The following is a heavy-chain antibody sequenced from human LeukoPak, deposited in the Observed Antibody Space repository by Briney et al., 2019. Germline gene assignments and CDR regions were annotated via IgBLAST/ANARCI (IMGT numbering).Heavy chain of an antibody. CDR3: ARRPTPFYGDYKVVAFDI. CDR1: AGSVSSYY. Sequence: SETLSLTCTVSAGSVSSYYWSWIRQPPGKGLEWIGYIYYSGSTNYNPSLKSRVTISVDTSKNQFSLKLSSVTAADTAVYYCARRPTPFYGDYKVVAFDIWGQGTMVTVSS. V-gene: IGHV4-59*08. J-gene: IGHJ3*02. CDR2: IYYSGST. D-gene: IGHD4-17*01.